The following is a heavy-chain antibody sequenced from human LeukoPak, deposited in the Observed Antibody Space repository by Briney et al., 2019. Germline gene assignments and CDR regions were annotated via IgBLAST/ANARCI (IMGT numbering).Heavy chain of an antibody. J-gene: IGHJ5*02. D-gene: IGHD3-10*01. CDR1: GFKFTSYD. Sequence: GTSVKVSCKAVGFKFTSYDNNWVRQASGQGLEWMGWMNPNNGNTGYAQKFQGRVTMTRDTSTSTAYMELRGLTSDDTAVYYCVRDGEGVAISVNYWFDPWGQGTLVTVSS. CDR3: VRDGEGVAISVNYWFDP. V-gene: IGHV1-8*01. CDR2: MNPNNGNT.